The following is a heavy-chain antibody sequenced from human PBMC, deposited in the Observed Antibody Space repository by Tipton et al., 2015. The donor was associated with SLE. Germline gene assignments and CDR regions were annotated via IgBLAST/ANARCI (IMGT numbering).Heavy chain of an antibody. CDR3: AKDPALRGGAGYLYYFDH. D-gene: IGHD2-15*01. CDR2: IWYDGSDA. CDR1: GFTFSDYG. V-gene: IGHV3-33*03. Sequence: SLRLSCAASGFTFSDYGIHWVRQVPGKGLERVAVIWYDGSDARYADSVKGRITISRDNSKNTVFLEMNSLGAEDTAVYFCAKDPALRGGAGYLYYFDHWGQGTLVTVSS. J-gene: IGHJ4*02.